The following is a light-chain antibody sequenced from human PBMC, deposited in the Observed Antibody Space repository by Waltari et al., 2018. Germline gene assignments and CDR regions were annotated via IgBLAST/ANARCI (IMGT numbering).Light chain of an antibody. J-gene: IGLJ1*01. CDR2: GNS. Sequence: QSVLTQPPSVSGAPGQRVTISCTGSSSNIGAGYDVHWYQQLPGTAPKLLIYGNSKRPSGVPYRVSGAKSGTSASLAITGLQAEDEADYYCQSYDSSLSGFYVFGTGTKVTVL. V-gene: IGLV1-40*01. CDR1: SSNIGAGYD. CDR3: QSYDSSLSGFYV.